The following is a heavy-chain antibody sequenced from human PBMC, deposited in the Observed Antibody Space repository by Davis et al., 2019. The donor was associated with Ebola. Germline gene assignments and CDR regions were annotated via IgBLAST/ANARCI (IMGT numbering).Heavy chain of an antibody. D-gene: IGHD3-9*01. V-gene: IGHV3-43*02. CDR3: ARRYYDILTGYLGIYFDY. Sequence: GGSLRLSCAASGFTFDDYAMYWVRQAPGKGLEWVSLISGDGGSTYYADSVKGRFTISRDNAKNSLYLQMNSLRAEDTAVYYCARRYYDILTGYLGIYFDYWGQGTLVTVSS. J-gene: IGHJ4*02. CDR2: ISGDGGST. CDR1: GFTFDDYA.